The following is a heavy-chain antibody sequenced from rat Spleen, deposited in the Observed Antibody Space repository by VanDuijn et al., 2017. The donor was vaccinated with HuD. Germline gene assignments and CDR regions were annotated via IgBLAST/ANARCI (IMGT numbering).Heavy chain of an antibody. Sequence: EVQLVESGGGLVQPGRSLKLSCAASGFTFSDYYMAWVRQAPKNGLEWVASISYEGSSTYYGDSVKGRFTISRDNAKSTLYLQMNSLRSEDTATYYCARHEGYDYWGQGVMVTVSS. J-gene: IGHJ2*01. CDR3: ARHEGYDY. CDR1: GFTFSDYY. CDR2: ISYEGSST. D-gene: IGHD4-3*01. V-gene: IGHV5-22*01.